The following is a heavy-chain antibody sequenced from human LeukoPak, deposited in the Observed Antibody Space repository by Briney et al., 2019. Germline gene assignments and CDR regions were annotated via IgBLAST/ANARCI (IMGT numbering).Heavy chain of an antibody. V-gene: IGHV3-30-3*01. CDR1: GFTFSSYA. CDR3: ARELLYSYGSFDY. D-gene: IGHD5-18*01. Sequence: GGSLRLSCAASGFTFSSYAMHWVRQAPGKGLEWVAVISYDGSNKYYADSVKGRFTIFRDNSKNTLYLQMNSLRAEDTAVYYCARELLYSYGSFDYWGQGTLVTVSS. J-gene: IGHJ4*02. CDR2: ISYDGSNK.